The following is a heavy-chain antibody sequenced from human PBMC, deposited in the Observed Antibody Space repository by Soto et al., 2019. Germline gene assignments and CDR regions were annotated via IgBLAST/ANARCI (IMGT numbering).Heavy chain of an antibody. D-gene: IGHD4-4*01. CDR1: GFTFSSYA. V-gene: IGHV3-30-3*01. CDR2: ISYDGSNK. J-gene: IGHJ6*02. CDR3: ARAVKATVSYYYYGMDV. Sequence: QVQLVESGGGVVQPGRSLRLSCAASGFTFSSYAMHWVRQAPGKGLEWVAVISYDGSNKYYADSVKGRFTISRDNSKNTLYLQMNSLRAEDTAVYYCARAVKATVSYYYYGMDVWGQGTTVTVSS.